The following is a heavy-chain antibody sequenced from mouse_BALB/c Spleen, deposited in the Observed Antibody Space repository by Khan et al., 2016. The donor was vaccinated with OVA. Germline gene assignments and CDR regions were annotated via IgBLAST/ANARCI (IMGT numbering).Heavy chain of an antibody. Sequence: QVQLQQSGAELAKPGASVKMSCKASGYTFTKYWMHWVKQRPGQGLEWIGYINPSTGYTEYNQKFKDKATLTADKSSSTAYMHLSSLTSEDSAVYYCVNHGRSSAWLTYWGQGTLVTVTA. CDR2: INPSTGYT. J-gene: IGHJ3*01. CDR1: GYTFTKYW. V-gene: IGHV1-7*01. CDR3: VNHGRSSAWLTY. D-gene: IGHD1-1*01.